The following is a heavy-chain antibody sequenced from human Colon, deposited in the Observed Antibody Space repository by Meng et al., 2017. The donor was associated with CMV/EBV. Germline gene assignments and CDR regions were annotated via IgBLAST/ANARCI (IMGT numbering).Heavy chain of an antibody. Sequence: GGSLRLSCAASGFTSSSFGMSWVRQAPGRGLEWVAMISGSGATAYYADSVKGRFIISRDNSKNAVYLQMNSLRAEDTAVYYCAREGGSYSYWGQGTLVTVSS. D-gene: IGHD1-26*01. CDR2: ISGSGATA. CDR3: AREGGSYSY. CDR1: GFTSSSFG. J-gene: IGHJ4*02. V-gene: IGHV3-23*01.